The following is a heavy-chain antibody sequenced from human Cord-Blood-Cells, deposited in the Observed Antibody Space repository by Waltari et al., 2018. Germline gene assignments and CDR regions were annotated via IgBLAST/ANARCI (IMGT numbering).Heavy chain of an antibody. CDR2: INHSGST. Sequence: QVQLQQWGAGLLKPSETLSLTCAVYGGSFSGYYWSWIRQPPGKGLEWIGEINHSGSTNANPSLKGRVTISVDTSKNQFSLKLSSVTAADTAVYYCARGSAVLLWFGESDAFDIWGQGTMVTVSS. J-gene: IGHJ3*02. D-gene: IGHD3-10*01. V-gene: IGHV4-34*01. CDR3: ARGSAVLLWFGESDAFDI. CDR1: GGSFSGYY.